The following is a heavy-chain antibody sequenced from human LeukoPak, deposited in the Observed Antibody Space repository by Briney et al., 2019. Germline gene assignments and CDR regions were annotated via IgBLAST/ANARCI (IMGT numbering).Heavy chain of an antibody. J-gene: IGHJ6*03. Sequence: ASVKVSCKASGYTFTSYIISWVRQAPGQGLEWMGWINAYNGNTDYAQRVQGRVTMTTDTSTSTAYMEMRSLRSDDTAVYYCARDRHIAAAVYYYYMDVWGKGTPVTVSS. CDR2: INAYNGNT. V-gene: IGHV1-18*01. CDR1: GYTFTSYI. D-gene: IGHD6-13*01. CDR3: ARDRHIAAAVYYYYMDV.